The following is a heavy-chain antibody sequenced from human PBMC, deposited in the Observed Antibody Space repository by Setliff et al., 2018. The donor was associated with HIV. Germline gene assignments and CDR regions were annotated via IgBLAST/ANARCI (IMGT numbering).Heavy chain of an antibody. CDR3: TRAAGWNSVRTTHIDN. CDR1: GFSFSSYW. Sequence: LRLSCAASGFSFSSYWMSWVRQAPGKGLEWVANIKQDGSEKYYVDSVRGRFTISRDNAKNSLYLQMNSLRAEDTAVYYCTRAAGWNSVRTTHIDNWGQGTQVTVSS. CDR2: IKQDGSEK. V-gene: IGHV3-7*01. J-gene: IGHJ4*02. D-gene: IGHD1-1*01.